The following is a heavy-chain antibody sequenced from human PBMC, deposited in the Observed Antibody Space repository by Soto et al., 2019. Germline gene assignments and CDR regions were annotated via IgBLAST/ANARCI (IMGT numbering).Heavy chain of an antibody. V-gene: IGHV4-31*03. CDR3: ARTLRTGVLTFAS. CDR1: VGSMNSAGYY. D-gene: IGHD1-1*01. Sequence: SETLSLTCNLTVGSMNSAGYYGSWIRQVAVTGLEGIGYIFYSGSASYHPSLRSRASISVDRSKNQVSLTVNFVTDADTAVYYCARTLRTGVLTFASWGQGTLAPVPS. J-gene: IGHJ4*02. CDR2: IFYSGSA.